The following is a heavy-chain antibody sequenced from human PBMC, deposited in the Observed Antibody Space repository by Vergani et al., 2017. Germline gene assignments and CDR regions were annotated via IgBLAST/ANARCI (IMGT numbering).Heavy chain of an antibody. Sequence: VQLVESGGGLVKPGGSLRLSCAASGFTFQNYTMHWVRQAPGKGLEWVALISNDGRHTYYADSVRGRFSISRDNSKNTLYLQMNSLRTEDTANYYCRGEMDVWGKGTTVTVSS. V-gene: IGHV3-30*04. J-gene: IGHJ6*04. CDR3: RGEMDV. CDR2: ISNDGRHT. CDR1: GFTFQNYT.